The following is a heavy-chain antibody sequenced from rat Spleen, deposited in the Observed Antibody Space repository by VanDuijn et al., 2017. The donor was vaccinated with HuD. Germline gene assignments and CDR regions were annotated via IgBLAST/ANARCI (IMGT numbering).Heavy chain of an antibody. CDR3: TTDRLLQSPY. CDR2: ISYDGSST. Sequence: EVQLVESGGGLVQPGRSLKLSCVASGFTFNNYWMTWIRQAPTKGLEWVATISYDGSSTYYRDSVKGRFTISRDNAKSTLYLQMDSLRSEDTATYYCTTDRLLQSPYWCQGVMVTVSS. V-gene: IGHV5-31*01. J-gene: IGHJ2*01. CDR1: GFTFNNYW. D-gene: IGHD1-1*01.